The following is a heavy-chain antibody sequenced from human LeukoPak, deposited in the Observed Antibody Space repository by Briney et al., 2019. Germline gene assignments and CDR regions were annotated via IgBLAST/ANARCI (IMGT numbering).Heavy chain of an antibody. J-gene: IGHJ4*02. CDR1: GGSISSYY. V-gene: IGHV4-59*01. D-gene: IGHD6-13*01. Sequence: SETLSLTCTVSGGSISSYYWSWIRQPPGKGLEWIGYIYYSGSTNYNPSLKSRVTISVDTSKNQFSLKLSSVTAADTAVYYCARRSFIAAAGNPFDYWGQGTLVTVSS. CDR2: IYYSGST. CDR3: ARRSFIAAAGNPFDY.